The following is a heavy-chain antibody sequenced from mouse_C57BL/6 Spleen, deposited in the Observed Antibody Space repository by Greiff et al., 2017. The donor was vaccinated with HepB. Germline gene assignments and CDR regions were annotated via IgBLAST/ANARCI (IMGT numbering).Heavy chain of an antibody. CDR1: GFTFTDYY. J-gene: IGHJ2*01. CDR3: ARSYDYDVSYYLDY. D-gene: IGHD2-4*01. V-gene: IGHV7-3*01. Sequence: EVQRVESGGGLVQPGGSLSLSCAASGFTFTDYYMSWVRQPPGKALEWLGFIRNKANGYTTEYSASVKGRFTISRDNSQSILYLQMNALRAEDSATYYCARSYDYDVSYYLDYWGQGTTLTVSS. CDR2: IRNKANGYTT.